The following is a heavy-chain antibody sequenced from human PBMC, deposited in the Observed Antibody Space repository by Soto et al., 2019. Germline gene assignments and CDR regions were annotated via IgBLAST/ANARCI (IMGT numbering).Heavy chain of an antibody. CDR2: IYYSGST. CDR3: AKPENNF. V-gene: IGHV4-59*08. J-gene: IGHJ4*02. Sequence: PSETLSLTCTVSGGSISSYHWSWIRQPPGKGLEWIGYIYYSGSTNYNPSLKSRVTISVDTSKNQFFLNLRSVTAADTAMYYCAKPENNFWGQGIQVTVSS. CDR1: GGSISSYH.